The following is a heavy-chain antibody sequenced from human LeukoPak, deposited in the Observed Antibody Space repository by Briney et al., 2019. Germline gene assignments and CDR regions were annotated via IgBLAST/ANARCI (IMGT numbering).Heavy chain of an antibody. CDR3: ARDGYTYYYDSSGYPRY. CDR1: GFTFSSYG. D-gene: IGHD3-22*01. CDR2: IWYDGSNK. V-gene: IGHV3-33*01. J-gene: IGHJ4*02. Sequence: GSLRLSCAASGFTFSSYGMHWVRQAPGKGLEWVAVIWYDGSNKYYADSVKGRFTISRDNSKNTLYLQMNSLGAEDTAVYYCARDGYTYYYDSSGYPRYWGQGTLVTVSS.